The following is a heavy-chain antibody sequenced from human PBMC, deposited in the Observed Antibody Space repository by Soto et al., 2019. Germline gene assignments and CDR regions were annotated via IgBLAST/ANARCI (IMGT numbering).Heavy chain of an antibody. CDR1: GASVTSDDYY. CDR2: IYHSGST. D-gene: IGHD3-22*01. J-gene: IGHJ4*02. V-gene: IGHV4-30-4*01. CDR3: ARDPIFYYASSGYGGSYFDY. Sequence: SETLSLTCAVAGASVTSDDYYWSWIRQPPGKGLEWIGYIYHSGSTYYNPSLKSRVSISIDTSQNQFSLKLTSLTAADTAVYYCARDPIFYYASSGYGGSYFDYWGQGSRVT.